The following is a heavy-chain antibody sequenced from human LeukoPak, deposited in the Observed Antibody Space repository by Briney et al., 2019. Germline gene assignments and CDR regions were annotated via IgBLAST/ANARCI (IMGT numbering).Heavy chain of an antibody. CDR3: ARVGMLAAAGTLLNWFDP. CDR1: GFTFSSYW. V-gene: IGHV3-7*01. CDR2: IKQDGSEK. D-gene: IGHD6-13*01. Sequence: GGSLRLYCAASGFTFSSYWMSWVRQAPGKGLEWVANIKQDGSEKYYVDSVKGRFTISRDNAKNSLYLQMNSLRAEDTAVYYCARVGMLAAAGTLLNWFDPWGQGTLVTVSS. J-gene: IGHJ5*02.